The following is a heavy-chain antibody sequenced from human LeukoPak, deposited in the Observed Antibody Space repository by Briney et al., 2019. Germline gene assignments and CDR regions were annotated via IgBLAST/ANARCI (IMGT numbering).Heavy chain of an antibody. CDR2: IYSGGST. J-gene: IGHJ4*02. D-gene: IGHD4-17*01. Sequence: QTGGSLRLSCAASGFTVSSNYMSWVRQAPGKGLEWVSVIYSGGSTYYADSVKGRFTISRDNSKNTLYLQMNSLRAEDTAVYYCARYGDYPKYYFDYWGQGTLVTVSS. CDR1: GFTVSSNY. V-gene: IGHV3-66*01. CDR3: ARYGDYPKYYFDY.